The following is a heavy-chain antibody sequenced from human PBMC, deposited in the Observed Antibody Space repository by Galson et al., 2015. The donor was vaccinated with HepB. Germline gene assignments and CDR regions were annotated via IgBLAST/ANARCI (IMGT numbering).Heavy chain of an antibody. Sequence: SLRLSCAASGFTFSSYAMNWVRQAPGKGLEWVSSISYSGHSTYYADSVKGRFTISKDKSKNTLYLQMNSLRAEDTAVYYCAKDLLPHCSGGSCFSAGNWGQGTLVTVSS. CDR1: GFTFSSYA. D-gene: IGHD2-15*01. V-gene: IGHV3-23*01. CDR2: ISYSGHST. J-gene: IGHJ4*02. CDR3: AKDLLPHCSGGSCFSAGN.